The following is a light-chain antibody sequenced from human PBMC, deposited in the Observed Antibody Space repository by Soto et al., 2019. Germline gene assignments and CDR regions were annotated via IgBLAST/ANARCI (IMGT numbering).Light chain of an antibody. V-gene: IGLV2-8*01. CDR3: CSYAGTYYV. J-gene: IGLJ1*01. CDR2: EIN. Sequence: QSALSQPPPAAGSPGQSVTISCTGTNSDVGGYKYVSWYQQHPGQPPKIMIYEINKRSSGVPDRFWGSKSGNTASLTISRPQAEDEAEYYCCSYAGTYYVFGTGTKVTVL. CDR1: NSDVGGYKY.